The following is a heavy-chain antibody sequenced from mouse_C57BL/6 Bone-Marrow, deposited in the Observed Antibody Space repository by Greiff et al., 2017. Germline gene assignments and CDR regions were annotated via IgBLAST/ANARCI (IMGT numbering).Heavy chain of an antibody. CDR1: GYAFTNYL. Sequence: VQLQQSGAELVRPGTSVKVSCKASGYAFTNYLIEWVKQRPGQGLEWIGVVNPGSGGTNYNEKFKGKATLTADKSSSTAYMQISRLTSEDSAVYFCERNSYYAMDYWGEGASV. CDR2: VNPGSGGT. V-gene: IGHV1-54*01. CDR3: ERNSYYAMDY. J-gene: IGHJ4*01.